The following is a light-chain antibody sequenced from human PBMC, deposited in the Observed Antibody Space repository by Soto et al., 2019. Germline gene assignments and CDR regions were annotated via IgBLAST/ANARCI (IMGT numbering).Light chain of an antibody. J-gene: IGKJ2*01. V-gene: IGKV3-20*01. Sequence: DIVLTQSPGTLSLSPGERATLSCRASQSVSGSYLAWFQQTPGQAPRLLIYGASSRAAGIPDRFSGSGSGTDVTLTISRLEPEDFAVYYCQQYGNSPVTFGQGTKLEIK. CDR2: GAS. CDR1: QSVSGSY. CDR3: QQYGNSPVT.